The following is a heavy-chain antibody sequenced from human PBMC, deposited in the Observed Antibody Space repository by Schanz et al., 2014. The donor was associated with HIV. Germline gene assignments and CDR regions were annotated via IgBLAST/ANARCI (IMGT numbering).Heavy chain of an antibody. CDR2: ISYDGSNE. CDR1: GFTFRNFG. J-gene: IGHJ4*02. CDR3: AKDAARIYYDILTGPFDS. V-gene: IGHV3-30*18. Sequence: QEQLVESGGGVVQPGKSLRLSCAASGFTFRNFGMHWVRQAPGKGLEWVAVISYDGSNEYYGDSVKGRFTISRDNAKNSLYLQMNSLRGEDTALYYCAKDAARIYYDILTGPFDSWGQGTLVTVSS. D-gene: IGHD3-9*01.